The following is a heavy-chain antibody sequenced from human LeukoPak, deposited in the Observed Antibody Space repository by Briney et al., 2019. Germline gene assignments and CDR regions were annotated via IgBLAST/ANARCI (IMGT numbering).Heavy chain of an antibody. CDR2: IYHSGST. V-gene: IGHV4-4*02. CDR3: ARDLGDGYPTGGAFDI. Sequence: SRKRSLTCAVSGGSISISNWWRWVRQPPGKGLEWIEEIYHSGSTNYNPSLKSRVTISVDKSKNQFSLKLSSVAAADTAVYYCARDLGDGYPTGGAFDIWGQRTMVTVS. J-gene: IGHJ3*02. D-gene: IGHD5-24*01. CDR1: GGSISISNW.